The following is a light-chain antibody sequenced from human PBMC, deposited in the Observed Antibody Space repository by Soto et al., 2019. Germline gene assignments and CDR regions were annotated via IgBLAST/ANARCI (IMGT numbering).Light chain of an antibody. Sequence: EIVLTQSPGTLSLSPGERAARCCRASQNVGNNLVWYQQKPGQAPRLLIYDASNRATGIPARFSGSGSGTDFTLTISSLEPEDFAVYYCQQRSNFITFGQGTRLEIK. CDR3: QQRSNFIT. J-gene: IGKJ5*01. CDR2: DAS. CDR1: QNVGNN. V-gene: IGKV3-11*01.